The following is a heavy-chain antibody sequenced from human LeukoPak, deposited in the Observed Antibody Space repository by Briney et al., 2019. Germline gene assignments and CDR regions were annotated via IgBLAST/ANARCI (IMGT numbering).Heavy chain of an antibody. D-gene: IGHD3-22*01. CDR2: IYHSGST. CDR1: GGSISSGADY. V-gene: IGHV4-30-2*01. CDR3: ARDYGGSGYYRSFDY. J-gene: IGHJ4*02. Sequence: SETLSLTCTVSGGSISSGADYWSWIRQPPGKAPEWIGYIYHSGSTNYNPSLKSRVTISVDKSKNQFSLKLSSVTAADTAVYYCARDYGGSGYYRSFDYWGQGTLVTVSS.